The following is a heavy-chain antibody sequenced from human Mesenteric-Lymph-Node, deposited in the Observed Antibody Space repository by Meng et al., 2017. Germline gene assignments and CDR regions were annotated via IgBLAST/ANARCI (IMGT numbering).Heavy chain of an antibody. D-gene: IGHD2-2*01. Sequence: QVQLVESGGVVVLPGESLTLSCAAAGFAFSTYAMHWVRQAPGKGLQWVAVISYDGSRQLYADSVKGRFTISRDNSKNTLYLQMNSLRAEETAVYYCAKSSRTSNYYFDYWGQGALVTVSS. CDR1: GFAFSTYA. V-gene: IGHV3-30*07. J-gene: IGHJ4*02. CDR3: AKSSRTSNYYFDY. CDR2: ISYDGSRQ.